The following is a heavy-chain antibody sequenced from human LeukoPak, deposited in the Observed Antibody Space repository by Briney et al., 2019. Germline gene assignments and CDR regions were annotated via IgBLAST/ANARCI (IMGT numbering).Heavy chain of an antibody. CDR1: GFTFSSYA. CDR2: IWYDGNEK. V-gene: IGHV3-30*02. J-gene: IGHJ4*02. Sequence: GGSLRLSCAASGFTFSSYAMHWVRQAPGKGLDWVAFIWYDGNEKHYADSAKGRFTISRDNSQNTLYLHMSSLRAEDTAVYDCAKDPRDHSYGWSWRYFDYWGQGTLVTVSS. CDR3: AKDPRDHSYGWSWRYFDY. D-gene: IGHD5-18*01.